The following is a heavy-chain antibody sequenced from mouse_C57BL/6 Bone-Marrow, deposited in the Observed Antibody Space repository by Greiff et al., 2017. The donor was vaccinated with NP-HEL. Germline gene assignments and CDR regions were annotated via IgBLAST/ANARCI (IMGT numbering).Heavy chain of an antibody. Sequence: QVQLQQSGAELVKPGASVKLSCKASGYTFTSYWMQWVKQRPGQGLEWIGEIDPSDSYTNYNQKFKGKATLTVDTSSSTAYMQLSSLTSEDSEVYYWASFYYDYDEDAMDYWGQGTSVTGSS. D-gene: IGHD2-4*01. V-gene: IGHV1-50*01. CDR2: IDPSDSYT. CDR3: ASFYYDYDEDAMDY. CDR1: GYTFTSYW. J-gene: IGHJ4*01.